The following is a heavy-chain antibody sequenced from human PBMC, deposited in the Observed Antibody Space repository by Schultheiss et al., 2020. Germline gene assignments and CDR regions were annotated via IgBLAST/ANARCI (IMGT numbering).Heavy chain of an antibody. Sequence: ASVKVSCKASGYTFTSYYMHWVRQAPGQGLEWMGIINPSGGSTSYAQKFQGRVTITRDTSTSTVYMELSSLRSEDTAVYYCARERVDTAMDYWGQGTLVTVSS. J-gene: IGHJ4*02. D-gene: IGHD5-18*01. CDR2: INPSGGST. V-gene: IGHV1-46*01. CDR3: ARERVDTAMDY. CDR1: GYTFTSYY.